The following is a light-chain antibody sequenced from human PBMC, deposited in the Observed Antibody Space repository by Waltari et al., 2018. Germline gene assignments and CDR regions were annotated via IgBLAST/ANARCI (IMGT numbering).Light chain of an antibody. CDR1: KGISNH. V-gene: IGKV1-12*01. CDR2: AAS. CDR3: QQCNNFPPT. J-gene: IGKJ1*01. Sequence: DILMTQSPSSVSASVADRVTITCRASKGISNHLAWYQQKPGKAPKFLIYAASTLQSGVQSRFSGSGSGTEFTLTISDLQPEDFATYFCQQCNNFPPTFGQGTEVEI.